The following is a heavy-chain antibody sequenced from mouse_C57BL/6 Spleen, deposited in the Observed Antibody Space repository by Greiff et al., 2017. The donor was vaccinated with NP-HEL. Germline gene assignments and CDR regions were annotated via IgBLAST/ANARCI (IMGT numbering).Heavy chain of an antibody. CDR3: ATLVTTNYAMDY. V-gene: IGHV2-2*01. CDR2: IWSGGST. J-gene: IGHJ4*01. CDR1: GFSLTSYG. Sequence: VQLVESGPGLVQPSQCLSITCTVSGFSLTSYGVHWVRQSPGKGLEWLGVIWSGGSTDYNAAFISRLSISKDNSKSQVFFKMNSLQADDTAIYYCATLVTTNYAMDYWGQGTSVTVSS. D-gene: IGHD2-5*01.